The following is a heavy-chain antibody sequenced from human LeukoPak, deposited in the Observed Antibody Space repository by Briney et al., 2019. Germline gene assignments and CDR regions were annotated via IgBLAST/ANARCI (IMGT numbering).Heavy chain of an antibody. CDR1: GFTFDSHG. J-gene: IGHJ4*02. CDR3: ARTRSSGGYSRADY. Sequence: GGSLRLSCAASGFTFDSHGMTWVRQAPGKGLEWVSGLNWNGGSTGYADSLQGRFTISRDNAKNSLYLQMTSLRAEDTALYYCARTRSSGGYSRADYWGQGTLVTVSS. D-gene: IGHD1-26*01. CDR2: LNWNGGST. V-gene: IGHV3-20*04.